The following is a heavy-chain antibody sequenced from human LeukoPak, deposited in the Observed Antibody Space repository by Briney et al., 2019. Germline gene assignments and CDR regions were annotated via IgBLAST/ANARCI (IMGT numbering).Heavy chain of an antibody. D-gene: IGHD4-23*01. CDR1: GFTFGSYA. CDR2: ISGSGGSP. Sequence: GGSLRLSCAASGFTFGSYAMSWVRQAPGKGLEWVSTISGSGGSPYYADSVKGRFTISRDNSKNTLYPQMNSLRAEDTAVYYCASYYGGNSSYYYYYMDVWGKGTTVTISS. J-gene: IGHJ6*03. CDR3: ASYYGGNSSYYYYYMDV. V-gene: IGHV3-23*01.